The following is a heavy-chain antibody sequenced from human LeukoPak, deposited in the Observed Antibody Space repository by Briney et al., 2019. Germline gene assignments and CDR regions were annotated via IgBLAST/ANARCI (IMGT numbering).Heavy chain of an antibody. Sequence: GASVKVSCKASGYTFTSYYMHWVRQAPGQGLEWMGIINPSGGSTSYAQKFQGRVTMTRDTSTRTAYMELSSLRSEDMAVYYCARGRLPRYFGSGTSLRSGVYYMDVWGKGTTVTVSS. J-gene: IGHJ6*03. D-gene: IGHD3-10*01. V-gene: IGHV1-46*01. CDR2: INPSGGST. CDR1: GYTFTSYY. CDR3: ARGRLPRYFGSGTSLRSGVYYMDV.